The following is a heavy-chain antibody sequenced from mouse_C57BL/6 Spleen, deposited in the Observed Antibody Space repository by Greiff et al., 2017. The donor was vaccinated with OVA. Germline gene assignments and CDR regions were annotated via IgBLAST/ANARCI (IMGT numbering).Heavy chain of an antibody. CDR3: ASPRGYGSPFAY. D-gene: IGHD1-1*01. Sequence: QVQLQQSGPELVKPGASVKISCKASGYAFSSSWMNWVKQRPGKGLEWIGRIYPGDGDTNYNGKFKGKATLTADKSSSTAYMQLSSLTSEDSAVYFCASPRGYGSPFAYWGQGTLVTVSA. J-gene: IGHJ3*01. CDR1: GYAFSSSW. V-gene: IGHV1-82*01. CDR2: IYPGDGDT.